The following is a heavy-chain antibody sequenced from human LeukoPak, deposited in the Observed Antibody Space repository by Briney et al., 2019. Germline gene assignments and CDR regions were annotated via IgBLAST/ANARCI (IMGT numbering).Heavy chain of an antibody. D-gene: IGHD2-2*01. J-gene: IGHJ4*02. CDR2: IYYNGNT. CDR3: ASGGGICTSTSCRGYFDY. V-gene: IGHV4-59*01. Sequence: LSETLSLTCIDSGGSINSVDCGGRRLIQRKGLEWIGYIYYNGNTNYNPSLKSRVTISVDTSKNQFSLKLSSVTAADTAVYYCASGGGICTSTSCRGYFDYWGQGTLVTVSS. CDR1: GGSINSVD.